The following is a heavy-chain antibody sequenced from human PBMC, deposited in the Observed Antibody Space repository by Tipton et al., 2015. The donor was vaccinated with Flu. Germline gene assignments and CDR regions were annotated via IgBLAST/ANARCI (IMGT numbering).Heavy chain of an antibody. D-gene: IGHD3-16*01. J-gene: IGHJ6*02. Sequence: QVQLVQSGGEVKKPGASVKVSCKASGYTFSSYGISWVRQAPGQGLEWMGWISAHSGKTNYAQNLQDRVTLTTDTSTSTAYMDLRSLTSDDTAVYYCARIHYDYVWGSPYYGMDVWGQGTTATVSS. CDR3: ARIHYDYVWGSPYYGMDV. V-gene: IGHV1-18*01. CDR1: GYTFSSYG. CDR2: ISAHSGKT.